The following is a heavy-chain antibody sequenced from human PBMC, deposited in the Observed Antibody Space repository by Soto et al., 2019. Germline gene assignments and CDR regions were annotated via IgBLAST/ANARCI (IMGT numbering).Heavy chain of an antibody. CDR1: GFTFSNYA. J-gene: IGHJ3*01. V-gene: IGHV3-23*01. Sequence: LGLSCAASGFTFSNYAMSWVRQYPGKGLEWVSAVSSTGTSPYYAGSVQGRFTISRDNSKNMFYLQMKSLRAEDTAIYYCAKARPSGGYYYVEAFDVWGRGTMVTVSS. CDR2: VSSTGTSP. D-gene: IGHD3-22*01. CDR3: AKARPSGGYYYVEAFDV.